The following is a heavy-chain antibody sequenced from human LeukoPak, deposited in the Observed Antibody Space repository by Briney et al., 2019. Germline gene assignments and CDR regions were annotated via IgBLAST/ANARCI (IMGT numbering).Heavy chain of an antibody. D-gene: IGHD6-19*01. CDR3: ARDLIRGIAVAVDY. CDR2: ISAYNGNT. CDR1: GYTFTSYG. J-gene: IGHJ4*02. Sequence: ASVKVSCKASGYTFTSYGISWVRQAPGQGLEWMGWISAYNGNTNYAQKLQGRVTMTADTSTSTAYMELRSLRSDDTAVYYCARDLIRGIAVAVDYWGQGTLVTVSS. V-gene: IGHV1-18*04.